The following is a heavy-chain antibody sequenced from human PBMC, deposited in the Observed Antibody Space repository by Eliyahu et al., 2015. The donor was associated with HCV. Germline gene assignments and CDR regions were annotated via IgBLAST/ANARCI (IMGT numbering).Heavy chain of an antibody. V-gene: IGHV3-53*01. CDR2: IYSGGST. CDR1: GFTVSSNY. J-gene: IGHJ4*02. D-gene: IGHD6-13*01. CDR3: AREIESSSWYGGFDY. Sequence: EVQLVESGGGLIQPGGSLRLSCAASGFTVSSNYMSWVRQAPGKGLEWVSVIYSGGSTYYADSVKGRFTISRDNSKNTLYLQMNSLRAEDTAVYYCAREIESSSWYGGFDYWGQGTLVTVSS.